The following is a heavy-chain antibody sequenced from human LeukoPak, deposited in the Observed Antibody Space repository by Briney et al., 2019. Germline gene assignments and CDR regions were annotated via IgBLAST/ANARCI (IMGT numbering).Heavy chain of an antibody. D-gene: IGHD6-13*01. CDR2: IFPSGST. V-gene: IGHV4-30-2*01. J-gene: IGHJ3*02. CDR1: GGSMSSGDYS. CDR3: ARELAAAEDAFDI. Sequence: SETLSLTCAVSGGSMSSGDYSWSWIRQPPGKGLEWIGYIFPSGSTYYNPSLKSRVDVSTDRSQNQLSLRLTSVTAADTAVYYCARELAAAEDAFDIWGQGTVVTVSS.